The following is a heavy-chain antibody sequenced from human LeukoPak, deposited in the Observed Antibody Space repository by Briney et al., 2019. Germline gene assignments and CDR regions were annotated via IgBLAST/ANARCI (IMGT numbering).Heavy chain of an antibody. CDR1: GFTFSSYA. Sequence: GGSLRLSCAASGFTFSSYAMHWVRQAPGKGLEWVAVISYDGSNKYYADSVKGRFTISRDNPKNTLYLRMNSLRAEDTAVYYCARGRGYCSSTSCPLDAFDIWGQGTMVTVSS. CDR3: ARGRGYCSSTSCPLDAFDI. V-gene: IGHV3-30*01. J-gene: IGHJ3*02. CDR2: ISYDGSNK. D-gene: IGHD2-2*01.